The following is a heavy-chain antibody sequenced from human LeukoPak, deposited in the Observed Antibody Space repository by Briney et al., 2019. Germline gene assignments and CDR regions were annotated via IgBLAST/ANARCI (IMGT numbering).Heavy chain of an antibody. CDR2: ISSSSSTI. CDR1: GFTFSSYA. J-gene: IGHJ2*01. D-gene: IGHD3-16*02. CDR3: ARRASLQSRNWYFDL. V-gene: IGHV3-48*01. Sequence: GGSLRLSCAASGFTFSSYAMSWVRQAPGKGLEWVSYISSSSSTIYYADSVKGRFTISRDNAKNSLYLQMNSLRAEDTAVYYCARRASLQSRNWYFDLWGRGTLVTVSS.